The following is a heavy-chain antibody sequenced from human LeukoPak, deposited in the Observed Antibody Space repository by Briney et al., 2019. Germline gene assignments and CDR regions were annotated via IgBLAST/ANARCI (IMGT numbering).Heavy chain of an antibody. Sequence: GGSLRLSCAASGFSFSNYGMHWVRQAPGKGLEWVAVISYDGSNKYYADSVKGRFTISRDNSKNTLYLQMNSLRAEDTAVYYCARGNQGWELLYYYYYYMDVWGKGTTVTVSS. J-gene: IGHJ6*03. D-gene: IGHD1-26*01. V-gene: IGHV3-30*19. CDR1: GFSFSNYG. CDR2: ISYDGSNK. CDR3: ARGNQGWELLYYYYYYMDV.